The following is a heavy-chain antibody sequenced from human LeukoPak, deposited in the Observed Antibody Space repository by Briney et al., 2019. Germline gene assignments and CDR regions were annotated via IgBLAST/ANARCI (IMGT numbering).Heavy chain of an antibody. V-gene: IGHV4-30-4*08. CDR2: IYYSGST. Sequence: TLSLTCTVSGGSISSGDYYWSWIRQPPGKGLEWIGYIYYSGSTYYNPSLKSRVTISVDMSKNQFSLKLSSVTSADTAVYYCARTQNYCGGDCYPFDYWGQGTLVTVSS. CDR3: ARTQNYCGGDCYPFDY. D-gene: IGHD2-21*01. J-gene: IGHJ4*02. CDR1: GGSISSGDYY.